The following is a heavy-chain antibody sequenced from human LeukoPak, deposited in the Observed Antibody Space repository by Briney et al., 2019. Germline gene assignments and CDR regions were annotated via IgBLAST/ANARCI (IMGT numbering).Heavy chain of an antibody. CDR2: IKSKTDGGTT. CDR1: GFTFTNAW. V-gene: IGHV3-15*01. Sequence: GGSLRLSCAASGFTFTNAWMGWVRQAPGKGLEWVGRIKSKTDGGTTEYAAPVKGRFTISRDDSKNTLYLQMNSLKIEDTGVYYCTTDRAIAVRPLFDFWGQGTPVSVSS. J-gene: IGHJ4*02. D-gene: IGHD6-6*01. CDR3: TTDRAIAVRPLFDF.